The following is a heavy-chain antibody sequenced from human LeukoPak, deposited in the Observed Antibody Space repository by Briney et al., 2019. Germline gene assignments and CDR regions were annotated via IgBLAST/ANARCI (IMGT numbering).Heavy chain of an antibody. CDR2: IIPIFGTA. J-gene: IGHJ5*02. CDR3: ARRNYYGSGSYLFDP. V-gene: IGHV1-69*13. D-gene: IGHD3-10*01. CDR1: GGTFSSYA. Sequence: ASVKVSCKASGGTFSSYAISWVRQAPGQGLEWMGGIIPIFGTANYAQKFQGRVTITADESTSTAYMELSSLRSEDTAVYYRARRNYYGSGSYLFDPWGQGTLVTVSS.